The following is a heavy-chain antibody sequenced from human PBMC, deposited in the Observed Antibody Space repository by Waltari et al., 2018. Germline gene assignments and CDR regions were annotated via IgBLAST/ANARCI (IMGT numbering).Heavy chain of an antibody. V-gene: IGHV3-7*02. J-gene: IGHJ4*02. Sequence: EVRLVESGGGLVQPGGSLRLSCAASGFTLRSYWMSWVRQAPGKGLEWVANIKQDGSEKYYVDSVKGRFTISRDNAKNLLYLQMNSLRAEDTAVYYCATKDFWSGYSPDYWGQGTLVTVSS. CDR1: GFTLRSYW. D-gene: IGHD3-3*01. CDR2: IKQDGSEK. CDR3: ATKDFWSGYSPDY.